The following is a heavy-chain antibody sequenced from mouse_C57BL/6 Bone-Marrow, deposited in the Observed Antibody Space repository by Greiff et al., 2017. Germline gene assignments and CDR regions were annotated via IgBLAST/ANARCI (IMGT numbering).Heavy chain of an antibody. CDR1: GYTFTSYW. J-gene: IGHJ3*01. CDR3: AGSARAWFAY. V-gene: IGHV1-69*01. Sequence: VQLQQPGAELVMPGASVKLSCKASGYTFTSYWMHWVKQRPGQGLEWIGEIDPSDSYTNYNQKFKGKSTLTVDKSSSTAYMQLSSLTSEDSAVYYCAGSARAWFAYWGQGTLVTVSA. CDR2: IDPSDSYT.